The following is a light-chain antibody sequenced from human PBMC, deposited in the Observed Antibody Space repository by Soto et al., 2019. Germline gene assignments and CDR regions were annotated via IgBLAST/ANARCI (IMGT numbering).Light chain of an antibody. CDR2: KTS. V-gene: IGKV1-5*03. J-gene: IGKJ4*01. Sequence: DIQMTQSPSTLSASVGDRVTITCRASQSISSWLAWYQQKPGKAPNLLIYKTSSLESGVPSRFSGSGSGTEFTLIVNSLQPDDFATYYCQQYDSYPLTFGGGTKVEIK. CDR1: QSISSW. CDR3: QQYDSYPLT.